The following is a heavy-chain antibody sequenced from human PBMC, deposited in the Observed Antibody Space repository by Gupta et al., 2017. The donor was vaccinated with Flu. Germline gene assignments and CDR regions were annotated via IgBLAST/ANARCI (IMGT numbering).Heavy chain of an antibody. CDR2: VYYSGTT. Sequence: QVQLLESGPGLVKPSETLALSCSVSGDSIRSYSWSWIRQPPGKGLEWIGYVYYSGTTNYNPSLKSRVSISIDTSKSQFYLRLNSVTAADTALYYCARVRWSGYSRSGMDVWDQGATVTVS. CDR3: ARVRWSGYSRSGMDV. J-gene: IGHJ6*02. V-gene: IGHV4-59*01. CDR1: GDSIRSYS. D-gene: IGHD3-3*01.